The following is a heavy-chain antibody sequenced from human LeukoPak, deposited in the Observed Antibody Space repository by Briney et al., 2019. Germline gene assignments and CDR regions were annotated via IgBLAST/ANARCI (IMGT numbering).Heavy chain of an antibody. J-gene: IGHJ3*02. CDR2: IRYDGSNK. Sequence: SGGSLRLSCAASGFTFSSYGMHWVRQAPGKGLEWVAFIRYDGSNKYYADSVKGRFTISRDNSKNTLYLQMNSLRAEDTAVYYCARDQYCSITTCYGSWVNPNAFDIWGQGTMVTVSS. CDR3: ARDQYCSITTCYGSWVNPNAFDI. CDR1: GFTFSSYG. D-gene: IGHD2-2*01. V-gene: IGHV3-30*02.